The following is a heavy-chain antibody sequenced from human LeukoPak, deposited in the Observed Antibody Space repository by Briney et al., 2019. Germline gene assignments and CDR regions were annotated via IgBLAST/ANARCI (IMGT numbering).Heavy chain of an antibody. CDR3: ARRISKAGDY. CDR1: GGSISSSSYS. J-gene: IGHJ4*02. CDR2: IHYSGNT. Sequence: SETLSLTCTVPGGSISSSSYSWGWIRQPPGKGLEWIGSIHYSGNTYYNPSLKSRVTISVDTSKNQFSLKLSSVTAADTAVYYCARRISKAGDYWGQGTLVTVSS. V-gene: IGHV4-39*01. D-gene: IGHD2-15*01.